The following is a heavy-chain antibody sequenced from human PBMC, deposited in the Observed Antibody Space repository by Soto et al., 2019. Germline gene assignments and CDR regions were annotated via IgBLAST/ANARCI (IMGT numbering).Heavy chain of an antibody. V-gene: IGHV1-3*01. CDR1: GYTFTSYA. J-gene: IGHJ4*02. CDR2: INAGNGNT. D-gene: IGHD3-16*01. CDR3: ARGLNVYYFDY. Sequence: QVQLVQSGAEVKKPGAPVKVSGKPSGYTFTSYAMHWVRQAPGQRLEWMGWINAGNGNTKYSQKFQGRVTITRDTSASTAYMELSSLRSEDTAVYYCARGLNVYYFDYWGQGTLVTVSS.